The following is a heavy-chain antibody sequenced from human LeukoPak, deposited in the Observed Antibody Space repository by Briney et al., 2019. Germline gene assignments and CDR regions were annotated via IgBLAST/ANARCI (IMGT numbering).Heavy chain of an antibody. CDR2: ISSSNSDT. J-gene: IGHJ4*02. CDR1: GFTFSDYY. D-gene: IGHD6-13*01. V-gene: IGHV3-11*06. CDR3: ARVGVITAAGAFDY. Sequence: GGSLRLSCAASGFTFSDYYMSWIRQAPGKGLEWVSYISSSNSDTTYADSVKGRFSITRDNAKNSLYLQMNSLSAEDTAVYYCARVGVITAAGAFDYWGQGTLVTVSS.